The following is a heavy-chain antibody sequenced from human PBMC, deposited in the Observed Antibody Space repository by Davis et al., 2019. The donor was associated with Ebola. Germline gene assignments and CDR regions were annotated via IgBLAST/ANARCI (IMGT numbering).Heavy chain of an antibody. CDR3: AKVAAYDAFDI. J-gene: IGHJ3*02. CDR1: GFTFNNYA. Sequence: GESLKISCATSGFTFNNYAMTWVRQAPGKGLEWVSVVKSNSDTYYADSVKGRFTISRDNSKNTLYLQMNSLRAEDTAVYYCAKVAAYDAFDIWGQGTMVTVSS. D-gene: IGHD6-13*01. CDR2: VKSNSDT. V-gene: IGHV3-23*01.